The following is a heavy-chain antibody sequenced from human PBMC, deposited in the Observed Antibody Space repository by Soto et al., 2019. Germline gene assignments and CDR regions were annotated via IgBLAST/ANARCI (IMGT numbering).Heavy chain of an antibody. Sequence: QVRLVQSGAEVKKPGASVKVSCKASGYTFTSYGISWVRQAPGQGLEWMGWISAYNGNTNYAQKLQGRVTMITDTSTSTAYMELRSLRSDDPAVYYCARDSRAYSDFWSGYYNDWFDPWGQGTLVTVSS. V-gene: IGHV1-18*01. CDR2: ISAYNGNT. J-gene: IGHJ5*02. CDR1: GYTFTSYG. D-gene: IGHD3-3*01. CDR3: ARDSRAYSDFWSGYYNDWFDP.